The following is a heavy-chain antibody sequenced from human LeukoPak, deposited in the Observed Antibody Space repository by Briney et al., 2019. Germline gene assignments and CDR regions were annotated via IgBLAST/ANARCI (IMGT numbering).Heavy chain of an antibody. CDR1: GFTFSSYA. V-gene: IGHV1-3*03. D-gene: IGHD3-22*01. J-gene: IGHJ5*02. CDR3: ARGNYYDSSGYNWFDP. Sequence: GGSLRLSCAASGFTFSSYAMHWVRQAPGQRLEWMGWINAGNGNTTYSQEFQGRVTITRDTSASTAYMELSSLRSEDMAVYYCARGNYYDSSGYNWFDPWGQGTLVTVSS. CDR2: INAGNGNT.